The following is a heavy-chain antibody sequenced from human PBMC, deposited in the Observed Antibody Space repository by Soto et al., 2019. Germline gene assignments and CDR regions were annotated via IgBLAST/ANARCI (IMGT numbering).Heavy chain of an antibody. CDR3: ARENLIASYFDY. CDR2: IYHSGST. CDR1: GYSISIGYY. D-gene: IGHD2-21*01. Sequence: SETLSLTCAVSGYSISIGYYWGWIRQPPGKGLEWIGSIYHSGSTYYNPSLKSRVTISVDTSKNQFSLKLSAVTAADTAVYYGARENLIASYFDYWGQGTLVTVSS. J-gene: IGHJ4*02. V-gene: IGHV4-38-2*02.